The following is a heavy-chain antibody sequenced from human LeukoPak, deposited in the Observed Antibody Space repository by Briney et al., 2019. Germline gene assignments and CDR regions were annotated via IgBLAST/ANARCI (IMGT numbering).Heavy chain of an antibody. CDR2: ISYDGSNK. CDR1: GFTFSSYG. V-gene: IGHV3-30*03. Sequence: GGSLRLSCAASGFTFSSYGMHWVRQAPAKGLEWVAVISYDGSNKYYADSVKGRFTISRDNSKNTLYLQMNSLRAEDTAVYYCARDTAAAGTILYYYYYMDVWGKGTTVTVSS. J-gene: IGHJ6*03. CDR3: ARDTAAAGTILYYYYYMDV. D-gene: IGHD6-13*01.